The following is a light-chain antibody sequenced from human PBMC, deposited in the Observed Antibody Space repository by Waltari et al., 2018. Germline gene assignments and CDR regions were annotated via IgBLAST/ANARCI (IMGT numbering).Light chain of an antibody. CDR1: QDIINY. CDR2: DAS. CDR3: QQYENLPYT. J-gene: IGKJ2*01. Sequence: DIQMTQSPSSLSASIGDRVTITCQASQDIINYLNWYQQTPGKAPKLLSYDASNWATGVPSRFSGGGSGTDFSLTITSLHPEDIATYFCQQYENLPYTFGQGTKLEIK. V-gene: IGKV1-33*01.